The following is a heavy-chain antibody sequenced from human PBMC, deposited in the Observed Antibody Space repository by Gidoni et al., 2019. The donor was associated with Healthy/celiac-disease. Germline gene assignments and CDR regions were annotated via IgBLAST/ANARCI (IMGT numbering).Heavy chain of an antibody. CDR1: GYTFTGYY. J-gene: IGHJ5*02. V-gene: IGHV1-2*02. Sequence: QVQLVQSGAEVKKPGASVKVSCKASGYTFTGYYMHWVRQAPGQGLEWMGWINPNSGGTNYAQKFQGRVTMTRDTSISTAYMELSRLRSDDTAVYYCAREVVGCSSTSCYIRGWDWFDPWGQGTLVTVSS. CDR3: AREVVGCSSTSCYIRGWDWFDP. CDR2: INPNSGGT. D-gene: IGHD2-2*02.